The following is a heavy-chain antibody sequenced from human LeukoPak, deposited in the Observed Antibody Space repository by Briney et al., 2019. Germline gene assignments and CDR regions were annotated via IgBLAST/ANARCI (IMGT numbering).Heavy chain of an antibody. J-gene: IGHJ4*02. Sequence: GGSLRLACAAYGFTVSSNYIGWVRQAPGKGVGWVSVIYRGGRTYYADSGKGRFTISRDNSKNTLYLKMNSLRAEDTAVYYCARARYYYDSSGFIHFDYWGQGTLVTVSS. CDR3: ARARYYYDSSGFIHFDY. CDR2: IYRGGRT. D-gene: IGHD3-22*01. CDR1: GFTVSSNY. V-gene: IGHV3-53*01.